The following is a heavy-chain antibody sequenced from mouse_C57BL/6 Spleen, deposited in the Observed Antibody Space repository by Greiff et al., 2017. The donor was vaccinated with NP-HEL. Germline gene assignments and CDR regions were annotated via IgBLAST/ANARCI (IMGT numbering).Heavy chain of an antibody. CDR1: GYAFSSSW. D-gene: IGHD1-1*01. CDR2: IYPGDGDT. V-gene: IGHV1-82*01. J-gene: IGHJ1*03. Sequence: VQLQQSGPELVQPGASVKLSCTASGYAFSSSWLNWVQQRPGKGLEWIGRIYPGDGDTNYNGKFKGKATLTADKSSSTDYMHLSSLRSEDSAVYFCARYYYGSSYWYFDVWGTGTTVTVSA. CDR3: ARYYYGSSYWYFDV.